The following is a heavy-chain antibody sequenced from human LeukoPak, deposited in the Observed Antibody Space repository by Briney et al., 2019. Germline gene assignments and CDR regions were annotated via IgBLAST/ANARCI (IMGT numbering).Heavy chain of an antibody. V-gene: IGHV6-1*01. D-gene: IGHD2-2*01. CDR3: ARRLTQYDCFDP. CDR1: GDSVSSSSVT. CDR2: TYYRSTWYN. Sequence: SQTLSLTCAISGDSVSSSSVTWNWIRQSPSRGLEWLGRTYYRSTWYNDYAVSVRGRITVNPDTSKNQFSLHLNSVTPEDTAVYYCARRLTQYDCFDPWGQGILVTVSS. J-gene: IGHJ5*02.